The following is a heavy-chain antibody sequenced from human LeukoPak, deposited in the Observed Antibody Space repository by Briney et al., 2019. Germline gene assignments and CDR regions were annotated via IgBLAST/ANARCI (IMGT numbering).Heavy chain of an antibody. CDR1: GGSISSSTHY. V-gene: IGHV4-39*01. CDR2: IYYSGSS. D-gene: IGHD3-16*01. Sequence: SETLSLTCTVSGGSISSSTHYWGRIRQAPGKRLECIETIYYSGSSYYNPSLKSRVTMSVDTSKNQFSLRLSSVTAADTAVYYCARLPAITTYYYYYMDVWGKGTMVTVSS. CDR3: ARLPAITTYYYYYMDV. J-gene: IGHJ6*03.